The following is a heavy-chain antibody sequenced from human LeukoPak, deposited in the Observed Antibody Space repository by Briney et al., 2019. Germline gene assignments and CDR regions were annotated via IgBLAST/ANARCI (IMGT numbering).Heavy chain of an antibody. CDR3: ARDPLRREAYYFDY. Sequence: GRPLRLSCAASGFTFSSYAMHWVRQAPGKGLEWVAVISYDGSNKYYADSVKGRFTISRDNSKNTLYLQMNSLRAEDTAVYYCARDPLRREAYYFDYWGQGTLVTVSS. CDR1: GFTFSSYA. D-gene: IGHD1-14*01. CDR2: ISYDGSNK. J-gene: IGHJ4*02. V-gene: IGHV3-30-3*01.